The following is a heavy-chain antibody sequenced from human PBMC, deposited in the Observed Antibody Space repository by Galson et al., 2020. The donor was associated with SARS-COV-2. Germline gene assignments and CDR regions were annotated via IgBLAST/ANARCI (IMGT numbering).Heavy chain of an antibody. CDR1: GGSISSSSYY. D-gene: IGHD1-26*01. Sequence: SETLSLTCTVSGGSISSSSYYWGWIRQPPGKGLEWIGSIYYSGSTYYNPSLKSRVTISVDTSKNQFSLKLSSVTAADTAVYYCARHEGVGARFDYWGQGTLVTVSS. CDR2: IYYSGST. CDR3: ARHEGVGARFDY. V-gene: IGHV4-39*01. J-gene: IGHJ4*02.